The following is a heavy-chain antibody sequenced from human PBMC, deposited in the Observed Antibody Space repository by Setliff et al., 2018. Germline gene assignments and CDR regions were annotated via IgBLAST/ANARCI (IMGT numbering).Heavy chain of an antibody. CDR2: INDRGST. V-gene: IGHV4-34*01. Sequence: SETLSLTCAVYGGSFSGYFWSWIRQAPGRGLEWIGEINDRGSTHYNPSLKSRVTISIDTSKNQFSLKLTSVTAADTAIYYCAKATGFGELFIWGQGTVVTVSS. D-gene: IGHD3-10*01. J-gene: IGHJ4*02. CDR1: GGSFSGYF. CDR3: AKATGFGELFI.